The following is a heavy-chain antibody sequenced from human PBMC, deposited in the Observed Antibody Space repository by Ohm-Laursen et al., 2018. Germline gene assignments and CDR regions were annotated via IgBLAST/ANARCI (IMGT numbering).Heavy chain of an antibody. D-gene: IGHD4/OR15-4a*01. Sequence: ASVKVSCKASGYTFTNYYMHWVRQAPGQGLEWMGIINTGGGSTSHAQKFQGRLTMTRDTSTSTVYMELSSLRSEDTAMYYCARSLPYGGFDYWGQGTLVTVSS. V-gene: IGHV1-46*01. CDR1: GYTFTNYY. J-gene: IGHJ4*02. CDR2: INTGGGST. CDR3: ARSLPYGGFDY.